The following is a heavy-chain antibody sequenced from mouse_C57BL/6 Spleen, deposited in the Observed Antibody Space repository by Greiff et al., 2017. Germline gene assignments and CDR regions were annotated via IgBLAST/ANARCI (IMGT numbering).Heavy chain of an antibody. CDR2: INPGSGGT. V-gene: IGHV1-54*01. CDR1: GYAFTNYL. Sequence: QVQLQQSGAELVRPGTSVKVSCKASGYAFTNYLIEWVKQRPGQGLEWIGVINPGSGGTNYNEKFKGKATLTADKSSSTAYMQLSSLTSEDSAVYSCARSSSSGYWYFDVWGTGTTVTVAS. J-gene: IGHJ1*03. CDR3: ARSSSSGYWYFDV. D-gene: IGHD3-2*02.